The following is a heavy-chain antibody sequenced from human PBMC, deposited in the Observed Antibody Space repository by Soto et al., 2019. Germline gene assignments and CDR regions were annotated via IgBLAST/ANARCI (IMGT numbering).Heavy chain of an antibody. CDR1: GFTLSDHY. V-gene: IGHV3-72*01. CDR3: VSYCGYIYGL. D-gene: IGHD5-18*01. Sequence: EVQLVESGGDLVQPGGSLRLSCEGSGFTLSDHYMDWVRQAPGKGLEWVGRSKNRANSYATEFAASVQGRFTISRDDSKNALYLQMNSLKTEDTARYHCVSYCGYIYGLWGQGTLVTVSS. CDR2: SKNRANSYAT. J-gene: IGHJ4*02.